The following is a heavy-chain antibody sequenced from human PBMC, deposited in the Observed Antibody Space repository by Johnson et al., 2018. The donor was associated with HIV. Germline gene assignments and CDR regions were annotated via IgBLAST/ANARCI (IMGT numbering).Heavy chain of an antibody. CDR3: ARDRNMAARQDAFDI. V-gene: IGHV3-11*04. Sequence: QVQLVESGGGVVQPGGSLRLSCAASGFTFSDYYMSWIRQAPGKGLEWVSYISSSGSTIYYAASVKGRFTISRDNAKNSLYLQMNSLGAEDTAGYYCARDRNMAARQDAFDIWGQGTMVTVSS. D-gene: IGHD6-6*01. CDR2: ISSSGSTI. J-gene: IGHJ3*02. CDR1: GFTFSDYY.